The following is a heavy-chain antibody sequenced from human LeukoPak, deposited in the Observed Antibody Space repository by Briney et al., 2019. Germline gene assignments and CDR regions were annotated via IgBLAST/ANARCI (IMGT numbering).Heavy chain of an antibody. Sequence: SETLSLTCSVSGDSIRNYFWSWIRQPAGKGLEWIGRIYTSGSTDYNPSLRSRVTMSVDTSRSQFSLKLTSVTAADTAVYYCARESKSYDGSGYYHDYWGQGNLVTVSS. J-gene: IGHJ4*02. D-gene: IGHD3-22*01. V-gene: IGHV4-4*07. CDR1: GDSIRNYF. CDR2: IYTSGST. CDR3: ARESKSYDGSGYYHDY.